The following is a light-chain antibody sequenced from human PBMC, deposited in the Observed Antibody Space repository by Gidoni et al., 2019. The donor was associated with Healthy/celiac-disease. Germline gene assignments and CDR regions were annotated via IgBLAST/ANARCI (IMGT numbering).Light chain of an antibody. Sequence: DIQMTQSPSSLSASVGDRVTITCRASQSISSYLNCYQQKPGKAPKLLIYAASSLQSGVPSRFSGSGSGTDVTLTISSLQTEDFATYDCQQSYSTPPGYTFGQGTKLEIK. CDR3: QQSYSTPPGYT. CDR2: AAS. J-gene: IGKJ2*01. V-gene: IGKV1-39*01. CDR1: QSISSY.